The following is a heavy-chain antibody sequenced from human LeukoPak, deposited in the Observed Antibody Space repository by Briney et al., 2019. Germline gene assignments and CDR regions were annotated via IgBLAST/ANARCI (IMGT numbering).Heavy chain of an antibody. V-gene: IGHV4-39*01. D-gene: IGHD4-17*01. CDR2: IYYSGNT. CDR1: GGSIISSSYY. CDR3: ARLWKTTVTTSRAFDI. Sequence: PSETLSLTCTVSGGSIISSSYYWGWIRQPPGKGLEWIGSIYYSGNTYCNPSLKSRVTISVDTSKNQFSLKLSSVTAADTAVYYCARLWKTTVTTSRAFDIWGQGTMVIVSS. J-gene: IGHJ3*02.